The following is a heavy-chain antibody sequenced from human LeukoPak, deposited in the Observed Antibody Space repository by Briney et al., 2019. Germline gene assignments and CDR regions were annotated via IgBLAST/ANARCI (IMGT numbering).Heavy chain of an antibody. CDR1: GFTFSSYA. J-gene: IGHJ6*02. CDR2: INHNGNVN. CDR3: ARGGGLDV. D-gene: IGHD3-16*01. V-gene: IGHV3-7*03. Sequence: GGSLRRSCASSGFTFSSYAMSWVRQAPGKGLEWVASINHNGNVNYYVDSVKGRFTISRDNAKNSLYLQMSNLRAEDTAVYFCARGGGLDVWGQGATVTVSS.